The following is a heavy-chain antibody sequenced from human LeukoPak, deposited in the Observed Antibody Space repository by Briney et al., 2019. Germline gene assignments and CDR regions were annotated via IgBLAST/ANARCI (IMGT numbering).Heavy chain of an antibody. CDR2: MNPNSGNT. CDR3: ARDLVVDIVVVPGY. CDR1: GGTFTSYD. J-gene: IGHJ4*02. Sequence: ASVKVSCKASGGTFTSYDINWVRQATGQGLEWMGWMNPNSGNTGYAQKFQGRVTITRNTSISTAYMELSSLRSEDTAVYYCARDLVVDIVVVPGYWGQGTLVTVSS. D-gene: IGHD2-2*03. V-gene: IGHV1-8*03.